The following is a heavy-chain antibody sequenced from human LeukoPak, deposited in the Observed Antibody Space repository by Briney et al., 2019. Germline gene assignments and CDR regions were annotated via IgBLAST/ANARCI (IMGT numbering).Heavy chain of an antibody. CDR3: ARQEARDYYYEGLDY. J-gene: IGHJ4*02. CDR1: GFNFNMYA. D-gene: IGHD3-22*01. Sequence: GGSLRLSCVASGFNFNMYAIHWVRQAPGKGLEWVALISSNGGRKDYADSVKGRFTIDRDNSKNTVYLQMNSLRPDDTAIYFCARQEARDYYYEGLDYWGQGNLVTVSS. CDR2: ISSNGGRK. V-gene: IGHV3-30*04.